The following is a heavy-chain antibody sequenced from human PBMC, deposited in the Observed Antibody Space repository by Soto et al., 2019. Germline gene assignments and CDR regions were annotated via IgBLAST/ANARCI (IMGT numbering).Heavy chain of an antibody. CDR1: GYTFTSYV. CDR2: IHAGNGNT. D-gene: IGHD4-4*01. V-gene: IGHV1-3*01. J-gene: IGHJ5*02. CDR3: ARGYSNPVYNWFDP. Sequence: GASVKVSCKASGYTFTSYVLHWVRQAPGQRLEWMGWIHAGNGNTKYSQTFQGRVTITRDTSASTAYMELSSLRSEDTAVYYCARGYSNPVYNWFDPWGQGTLVTVSS.